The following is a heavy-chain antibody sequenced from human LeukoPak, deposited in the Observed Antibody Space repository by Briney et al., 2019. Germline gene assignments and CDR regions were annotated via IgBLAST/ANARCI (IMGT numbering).Heavy chain of an antibody. CDR3: ARLYSGYDSYFDY. D-gene: IGHD5-12*01. J-gene: IGHJ4*02. CDR1: GYSFTRNW. V-gene: IGHV5-51*01. Sequence: KYGESLKISCKGSGYSFTRNWIGWVRQMPGKGLEWMGIIYPGDSDTRYSPSFQGQVTISADKSISTAYLQWSTLKASDTAMYYCARLYSGYDSYFDYWGQGTLVTVSS. CDR2: IYPGDSDT.